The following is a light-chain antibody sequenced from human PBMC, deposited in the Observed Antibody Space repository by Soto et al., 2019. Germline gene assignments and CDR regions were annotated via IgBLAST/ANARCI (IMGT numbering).Light chain of an antibody. CDR3: QQRTLWPPLT. V-gene: IGKV3-11*01. Sequence: EIVLTQSPVTLSLSPGERATLSCRASQSVNSFLAWYQQKPGQAPRLLIYDASNRATGIPARFSGGGSGTDFTLTISSLEPEDSALYYCQQRTLWPPLTFGGGSKVEIK. J-gene: IGKJ4*01. CDR2: DAS. CDR1: QSVNSF.